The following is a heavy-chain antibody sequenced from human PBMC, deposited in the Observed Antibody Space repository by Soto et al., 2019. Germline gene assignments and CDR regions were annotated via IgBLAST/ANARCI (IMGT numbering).Heavy chain of an antibody. CDR2: IYYSGST. CDR1: GGSISSYY. Sequence: SETLSLTCTVSGGSISSYYWSWIRQPPGKGLEWIGYIYYSGSTNYNPSLKSRVTISVDTSKNQFSLKLSSVTAADTAVYYCARASTPIGWFDPWGQGTLVTVSS. CDR3: ARASTPIGWFDP. D-gene: IGHD3-10*01. V-gene: IGHV4-59*01. J-gene: IGHJ5*02.